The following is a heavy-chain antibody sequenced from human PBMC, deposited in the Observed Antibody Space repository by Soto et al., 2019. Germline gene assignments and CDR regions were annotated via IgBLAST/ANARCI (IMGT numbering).Heavy chain of an antibody. CDR3: AHKGPEDWPLDY. Sequence: QITLKESGPTLVRPTQTLTLTCAFSGFSLSTSGVGVGWIRQPPGKALEWLAVIYWDDSKHYSPSLRSRLTITQYPSKNPVGLTMTNMDPMDPGTYYCAHKGPEDWPLDYWGQGTLVTVSS. V-gene: IGHV2-5*02. CDR1: GFSLSTSGVG. CDR2: IYWDDSK. J-gene: IGHJ4*02. D-gene: IGHD3-9*01.